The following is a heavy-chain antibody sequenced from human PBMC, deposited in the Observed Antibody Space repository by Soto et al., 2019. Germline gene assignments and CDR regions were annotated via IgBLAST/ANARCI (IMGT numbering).Heavy chain of an antibody. Sequence: YYWSWIHQHPGKGLEWIGYIYYSGSTYYNPSLKSRVTISVDTSKNQFSLKLSSVTAADTAVYYCARETNYDSSGYYAFDIWGQGTMVT. CDR1: YY. CDR2: IYYSGST. V-gene: IGHV4-31*02. CDR3: ARETNYDSSGYYAFDI. J-gene: IGHJ3*02. D-gene: IGHD3-22*01.